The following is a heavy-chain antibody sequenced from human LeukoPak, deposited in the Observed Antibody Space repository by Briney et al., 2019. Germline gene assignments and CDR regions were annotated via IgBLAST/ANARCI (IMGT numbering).Heavy chain of an antibody. CDR2: MYYRGNT. J-gene: IGHJ4*02. D-gene: IGHD6-13*01. V-gene: IGHV4-59*01. CDR1: GGSISSYY. CDR3: ATGVHGIAAAGDYYVDY. Sequence: SETLSLTCTVSGGSISSYYWSWIRQPPGKGLEWIGYMYYRGNTNYDPSLKSRVTISIDTPNNQFSLKLSSVTAADTAVYYCATGVHGIAAAGDYYVDYWGQGTLVTVSS.